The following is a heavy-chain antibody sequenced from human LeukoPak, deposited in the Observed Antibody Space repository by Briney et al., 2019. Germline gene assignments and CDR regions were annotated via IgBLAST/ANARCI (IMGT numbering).Heavy chain of an antibody. V-gene: IGHV3-48*04. Sequence: GGSLRLSCVASGFTFSTYSMSWVRQAPGKGLEWVSYISSTSNAIYYADSVKGRFTISRDNAKNSLYLQMNSLRAEDTAVYYCAREGTYYDFWSGYNYYYYMDVWGKGTTVTVSS. J-gene: IGHJ6*03. CDR3: AREGTYYDFWSGYNYYYYMDV. CDR1: GFTFSTYS. D-gene: IGHD3-3*01. CDR2: ISSTSNAI.